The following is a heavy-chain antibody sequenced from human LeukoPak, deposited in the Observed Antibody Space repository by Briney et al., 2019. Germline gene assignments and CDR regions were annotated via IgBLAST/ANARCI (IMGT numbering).Heavy chain of an antibody. CDR3: ARAVDVADY. D-gene: IGHD3-16*01. J-gene: IGHJ4*02. V-gene: IGHV3-7*01. CDR2: IKEDESAK. Sequence: GGSLRLSCAASGFIFNDHWMSWVRQAPGKGLEWVANIKEDESAKFYADSVRGRFTISRDNAKNSVYLQMNNLRVEDTAVYYCARAVDVADYWGRGTLATVSS. CDR1: GFIFNDHW.